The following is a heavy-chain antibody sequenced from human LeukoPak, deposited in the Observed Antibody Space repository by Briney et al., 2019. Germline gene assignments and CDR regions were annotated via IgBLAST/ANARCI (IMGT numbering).Heavy chain of an antibody. CDR1: GGSFSGYY. Sequence: SETLSLTCAVYGGSFSGYYWSWIRQPPGKGLEWIGEINHSGSTNYNPSLKSRVTISVDTSKNQFSLKLSSVTAADTAVYYCARDSRMASSSSYYYYGMDVWGQGTTVTVSS. CDR2: INHSGST. CDR3: ARDSRMASSSSYYYYGMDV. D-gene: IGHD6-6*01. J-gene: IGHJ6*02. V-gene: IGHV4-34*09.